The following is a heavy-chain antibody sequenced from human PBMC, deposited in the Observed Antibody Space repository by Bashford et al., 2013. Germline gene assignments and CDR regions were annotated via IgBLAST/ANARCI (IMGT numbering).Heavy chain of an antibody. CDR3: ARVASYASGTYRKTPFGYNYYGMSV. J-gene: IGHJ6*02. CDR1: GGSFSGYY. D-gene: IGHD3-10*01. Sequence: SETLSLTCAAYGGSFSGYYWSWVRQPPGKGLEWIGEINHSGSTNYSPSLKSRVTISVDTSKNQFSLKLTSVTAADTAVYYCARVASYASGTYRKTPFGYNYYGMSVWGQGTTVTVSS. V-gene: IGHV4-34*01. CDR2: INHSGST.